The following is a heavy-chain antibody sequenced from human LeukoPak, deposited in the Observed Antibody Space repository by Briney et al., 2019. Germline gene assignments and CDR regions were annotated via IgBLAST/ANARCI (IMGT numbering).Heavy chain of an antibody. J-gene: IGHJ4*02. CDR3: ARHPHYAHYGEDY. D-gene: IGHD4-17*01. V-gene: IGHV1-69*05. CDR2: IIPIFGTA. Sequence: SVKVSCKASGGTFSSYAISWVRQAPGQGLEWMGGIIPIFGTANYAQKFQGRVTMTRDTSTSTVYMELSSLRSEDTAVYYCARHPHYAHYGEDYWGQGTLVTVSS. CDR1: GGTFSSYA.